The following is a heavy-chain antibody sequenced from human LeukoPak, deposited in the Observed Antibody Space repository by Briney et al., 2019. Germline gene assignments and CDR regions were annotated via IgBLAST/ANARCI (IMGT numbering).Heavy chain of an antibody. CDR2: ISGSDAGT. Sequence: GGSLRLSCAASGFTFSSYAMSWVRQAPGRGLEWVSAISGSDAGTYYADSVKGRFTISRDNSKNTLYLQMNSLRAEDAAVYYCAKAPLGRCTGAICYSFDYWGQGTLVTVSS. D-gene: IGHD2-15*01. J-gene: IGHJ4*02. V-gene: IGHV3-23*01. CDR3: AKAPLGRCTGAICYSFDY. CDR1: GFTFSSYA.